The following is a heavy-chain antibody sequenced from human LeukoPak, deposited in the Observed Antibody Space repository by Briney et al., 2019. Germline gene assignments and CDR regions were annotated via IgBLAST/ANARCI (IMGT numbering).Heavy chain of an antibody. Sequence: SETLSLTYTVSGGSISSFYWSWMRQPPGKGLVWIGYIYYSGSTNYNPYLKSRVTISVDTSKTQFSLKLSSVTAADTAVYYCARRYDSSGYYDYYYYYYGMDVWGQGTTVTVSS. D-gene: IGHD3-22*01. CDR1: GGSISSFY. J-gene: IGHJ6*02. CDR2: IYYSGST. CDR3: ARRYDSSGYYDYYYYYYGMDV. V-gene: IGHV4-59*08.